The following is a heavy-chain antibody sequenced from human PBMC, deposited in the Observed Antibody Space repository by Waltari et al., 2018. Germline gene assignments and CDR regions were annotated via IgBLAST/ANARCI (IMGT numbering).Heavy chain of an antibody. CDR3: ARETEEAFDF. CDR1: GFTFSRFT. D-gene: IGHD2-21*02. CDR2: ISGTSYYI. J-gene: IGHJ3*01. Sequence: EVQLVESGGGLVKPGGSLRLSCAASGFTFSRFTMTWVRQAPGKGLEWVSSISGTSYYIYHADSVKGRFTTSRDNAKNSLYLQMNSLRAEDTAVYYCARETEEAFDFWGRGTMVTVSS. V-gene: IGHV3-21*01.